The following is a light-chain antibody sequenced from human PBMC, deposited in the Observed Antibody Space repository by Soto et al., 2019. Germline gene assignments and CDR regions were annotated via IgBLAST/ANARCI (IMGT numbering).Light chain of an antibody. V-gene: IGKV2-30*02. Sequence: DVVMTQSPLSLPVTLGQPASISCRSSQSLLHSDGNTYLNWFQQRPGQSPRRLIYKVSNRDSGVIDRFSGSGSGTDFTLKISRVEAEDVAIYYCMQGSHWPLWTFGQGTKVEIK. CDR3: MQGSHWPLWT. CDR2: KVS. CDR1: QSLLHSDGNTY. J-gene: IGKJ1*01.